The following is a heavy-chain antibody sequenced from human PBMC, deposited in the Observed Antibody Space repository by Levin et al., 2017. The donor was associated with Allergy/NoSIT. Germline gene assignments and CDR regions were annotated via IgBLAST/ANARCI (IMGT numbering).Heavy chain of an antibody. D-gene: IGHD6-19*01. CDR2: IINSGVGT. CDR1: GFTFNNYA. Sequence: PSETLSLTCAASGFTFNNYAMSWVRQAPGKGLEWVSAIINSGVGTYYADSVKGRFTISRDNSKNTMYLQMNSLRAEDTSVYFCAKDAIRGSDQHYYFDYWGQGTLVTASS. V-gene: IGHV3-23*01. CDR3: AKDAIRGSDQHYYFDY. J-gene: IGHJ4*02.